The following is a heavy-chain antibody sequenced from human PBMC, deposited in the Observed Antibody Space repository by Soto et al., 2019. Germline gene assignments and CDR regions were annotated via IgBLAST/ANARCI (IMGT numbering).Heavy chain of an antibody. Sequence: PSEPLSLTCAVVGDSLRGQSWNWIRQSPGKGLEWIGELDQSGGTNYNPSLKSRAIISDDTSKNQFSLTFTSVTAADTAVYYCAREDSYGWSGESLDVWGQGTTVTVSS. CDR1: GDSLRGQS. D-gene: IGHD6-19*01. J-gene: IGHJ6*02. CDR3: AREDSYGWSGESLDV. CDR2: LDQSGGT. V-gene: IGHV4-34*01.